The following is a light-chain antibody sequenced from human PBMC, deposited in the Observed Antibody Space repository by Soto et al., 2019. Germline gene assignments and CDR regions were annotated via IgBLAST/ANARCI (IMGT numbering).Light chain of an antibody. Sequence: EIVLTQSPGTLSLSPGDRATLSCRASQSVSSNYLAWYQQTPGPAPRLLIYGASSRATGIPDRFSGSGSGTDFTLTISRLEPEDFAVYYCQQYGTSLPLTFGGGTKVEIK. V-gene: IGKV3-20*01. CDR3: QQYGTSLPLT. CDR1: QSVSSNY. CDR2: GAS. J-gene: IGKJ4*01.